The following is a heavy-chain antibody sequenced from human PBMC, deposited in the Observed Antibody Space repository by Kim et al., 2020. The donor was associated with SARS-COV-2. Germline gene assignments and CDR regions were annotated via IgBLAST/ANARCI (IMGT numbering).Heavy chain of an antibody. J-gene: IGHJ5*02. CDR1: GFTFSSYS. D-gene: IGHD3-9*01. V-gene: IGHV3-21*01. CDR2: ISSSSSYI. CDR3: ARDFERAHQPTSDILTGHNWFDP. Sequence: GGSLRLSCAASGFTFSSYSMNWVRQAPGKGLEWVSSISSSSSYIYYADSVKGRFTISRDNAKNSLYLQMNSLRAEDTAVYYCARDFERAHQPTSDILTGHNWFDPWGQGTLVTVSS.